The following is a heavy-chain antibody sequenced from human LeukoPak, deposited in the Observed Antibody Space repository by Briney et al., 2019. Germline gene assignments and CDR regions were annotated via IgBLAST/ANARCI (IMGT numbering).Heavy chain of an antibody. CDR2: IIPILGIA. V-gene: IGHV1-69*04. CDR1: GGTFSSYA. D-gene: IGHD3-22*01. Sequence: SVKVSCKASGGTFSSYAISWVRQAPGQGLEWMGRIIPILGIANYAQKFQGRVTITAEKSMSTAYLKLSSLRSEVTAVYYCAREVHYYESSGYPNPWGQGTLVTVSS. J-gene: IGHJ5*02. CDR3: AREVHYYESSGYPNP.